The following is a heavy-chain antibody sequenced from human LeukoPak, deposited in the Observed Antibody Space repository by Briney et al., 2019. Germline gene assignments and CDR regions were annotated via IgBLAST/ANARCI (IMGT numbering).Heavy chain of an antibody. CDR1: GGSIGSYF. J-gene: IGHJ4*02. CDR2: IHTSGST. D-gene: IGHD1-14*01. CDR3: ARDPEGHGNYFDY. V-gene: IGHV4-4*07. Sequence: SETLSLTCTVSGGSIGSYFCTWIRQPAGKGLEWIGRIHTSGSTNYNPSLKSRVIMSVDTSKNQFSLKLSSVTAADTAVYYCARDPEGHGNYFDYWGQGALVTVSS.